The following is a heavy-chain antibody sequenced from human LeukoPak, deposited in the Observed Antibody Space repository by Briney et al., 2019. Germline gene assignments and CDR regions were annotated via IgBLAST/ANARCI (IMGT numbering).Heavy chain of an antibody. CDR1: GFTFSSYA. D-gene: IGHD2-15*01. CDR3: ARHSGAFDI. Sequence: GGSLRLSCAASGFTFSSYAMHWVRQAPGKGLEWVAVISYDGSYKYYADSVKGRFTISRDNSKNTLYLQMNSLRAEDTAVYYCARHSGAFDIWGQGTMVTVSS. CDR2: ISYDGSYK. J-gene: IGHJ3*02. V-gene: IGHV3-30-3*01.